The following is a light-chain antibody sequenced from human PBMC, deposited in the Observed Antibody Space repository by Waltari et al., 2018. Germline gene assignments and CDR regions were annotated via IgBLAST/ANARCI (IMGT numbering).Light chain of an antibody. CDR1: SPNIGAGYD. CDR3: QSYDSSLSGPRV. Sequence: QSVLTQPPSVSGAPGQRVTISCTGSSPNIGAGYDVHWYQQLPGTAPKLLIYGKNNRPSGVPDRFSGPKSGTSASLAITGLQAEDEADYYCQSYDSSLSGPRVFGGGTKLTVL. V-gene: IGLV1-40*01. J-gene: IGLJ3*02. CDR2: GKN.